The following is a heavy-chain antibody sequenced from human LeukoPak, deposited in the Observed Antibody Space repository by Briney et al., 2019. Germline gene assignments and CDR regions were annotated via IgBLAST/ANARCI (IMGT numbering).Heavy chain of an antibody. Sequence: GGSLRLSCAASGFTFSSYAMSWVRQAPGKGLEWVSAISGSGGSTYYADSVKGRFTISRDNSKNTLYLQMNSLRAEDTAVYYCAKDRGYCSSTSCPLNWFDPWGQGTLVTVSS. D-gene: IGHD2-2*01. CDR1: GFTFSSYA. CDR2: ISGSGGST. V-gene: IGHV3-23*01. CDR3: AKDRGYCSSTSCPLNWFDP. J-gene: IGHJ5*02.